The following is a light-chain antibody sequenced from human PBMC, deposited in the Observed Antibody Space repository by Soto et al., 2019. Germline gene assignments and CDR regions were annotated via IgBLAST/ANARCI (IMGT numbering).Light chain of an antibody. CDR1: SSDVGGYKY. Sequence: QSALTQPASVSGSPGQSIAISCTGTSSDVGGYKYVSWYQQHPGKAPKPMIYDVSNRPSGVSDRFSGSKSGNTASLTISGLQAEDEADYYCTSYTSSSTYVFGTGTKVTVL. CDR3: TSYTSSSTYV. CDR2: DVS. V-gene: IGLV2-14*01. J-gene: IGLJ1*01.